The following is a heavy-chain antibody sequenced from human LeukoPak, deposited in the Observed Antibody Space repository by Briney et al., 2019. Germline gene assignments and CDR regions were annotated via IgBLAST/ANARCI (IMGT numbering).Heavy chain of an antibody. Sequence: SETLSLTCTVSGASISSSSYYWGWIRQPPGQGLEWIANIYYSGSAYYNPSLESRVTISLDTSKNQFSLKVKSVAAADAAVYYCARGDDYGGVGWRPLGSWGQGTLITVSS. CDR1: GASISSSSYY. CDR2: IYYSGSA. D-gene: IGHD4/OR15-4a*01. J-gene: IGHJ4*02. CDR3: ARGDDYGGVGWRPLGS. V-gene: IGHV4-39*07.